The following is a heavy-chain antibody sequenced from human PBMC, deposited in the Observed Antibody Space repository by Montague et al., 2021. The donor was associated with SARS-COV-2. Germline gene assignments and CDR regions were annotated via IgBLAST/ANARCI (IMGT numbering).Heavy chain of an antibody. J-gene: IGHJ6*02. V-gene: IGHV4-39*01. CDR2: IYYSGST. CDR3: ARLPIAVAGLLKNYYYGMDV. CDR1: GDSISTDNW. D-gene: IGHD6-19*01. Sequence: SETLSLTCVVSGDSISTDNWRTWVRLPPGKGLEWIGSIYYSGSTYYNPSLKSRVTISVDTSKNQFSLKLSSVTAADTAVYYCARLPIAVAGLLKNYYYGMDVWGQGTTVTVSS.